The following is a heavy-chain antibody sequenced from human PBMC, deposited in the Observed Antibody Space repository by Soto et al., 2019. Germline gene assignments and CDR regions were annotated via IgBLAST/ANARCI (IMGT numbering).Heavy chain of an antibody. V-gene: IGHV1-18*01. D-gene: IGHD3-3*01. J-gene: IGHJ6*02. CDR2: ISAYNGNT. CDR1: GYTFTSYG. Sequence: ASVKVSCKASGYTFTSYGISWVRQAPGQGLEWMGWISAYNGNTNYAQKLQGRVTMTTDTSTSTAYMELRSLRSDDTAVYYCARDWGFLEWLLDYGMDVWGQGTTVTVSS. CDR3: ARDWGFLEWLLDYGMDV.